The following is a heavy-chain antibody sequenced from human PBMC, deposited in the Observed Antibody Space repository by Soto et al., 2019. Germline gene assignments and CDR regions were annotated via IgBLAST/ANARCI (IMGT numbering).Heavy chain of an antibody. J-gene: IGHJ5*02. V-gene: IGHV4-59*05. CDR3: ASTPVVVVPAAIGANWFDP. CDR1: GGSISSYY. Sequence: SETLSLTCTVSGGSISSYYLTWIRLPPGKRIEWIGSIYYSGSTYYNPSLKSRVTISVDTSKNQFSLKLSSVTAADTAVYYCASTPVVVVPAAIGANWFDPWGQGTLVTVSS. CDR2: IYYSGST. D-gene: IGHD2-2*01.